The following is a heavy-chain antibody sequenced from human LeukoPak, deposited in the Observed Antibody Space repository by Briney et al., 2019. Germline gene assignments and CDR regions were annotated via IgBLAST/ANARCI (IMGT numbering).Heavy chain of an antibody. CDR2: INPNSGGT. Sequence: ASVKVSCKASGYTFTGYYMHWVRQAPGQGREWMGWINPNSGGTNYAQKFQGRVTMTRDTSISTAYMELSRLRSDDTAVYYCARDPLINYYDSSGYESYFDYWDQGTLVTVSS. V-gene: IGHV1-2*02. J-gene: IGHJ4*02. CDR1: GYTFTGYY. D-gene: IGHD3-22*01. CDR3: ARDPLINYYDSSGYESYFDY.